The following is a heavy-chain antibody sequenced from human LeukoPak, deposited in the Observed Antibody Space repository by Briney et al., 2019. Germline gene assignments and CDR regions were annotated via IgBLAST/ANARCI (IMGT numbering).Heavy chain of an antibody. CDR3: ARVGGTNYYYYGMDV. V-gene: IGHV4-61*01. Sequence: SETLSLTSTVSGGSVSSGSYYWSWIRQPPGKGLEWIGYIYYSGSTNYNPSLKSRVTISVDTSKNQFSLKLSSVTAADTAVYYCARVGGTNYYYYGMDVWGQGTTVTVSS. CDR1: GGSVSSGSYY. J-gene: IGHJ6*02. D-gene: IGHD1-1*01. CDR2: IYYSGST.